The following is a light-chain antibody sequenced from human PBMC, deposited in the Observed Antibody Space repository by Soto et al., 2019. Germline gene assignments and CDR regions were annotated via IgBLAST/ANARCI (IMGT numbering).Light chain of an antibody. CDR3: QQYNTSPPRYT. CDR2: GAS. J-gene: IGKJ2*01. V-gene: IGKV3-15*01. CDR1: QSVKSY. Sequence: EIVMTQSPATLSVSPGGRATLSCRASQSVKSYLAWYQQRPGQPPRLLIYGASTRATGIPARFSGSGSGTEFSLTISGLQSEDFAVYFCQQYNTSPPRYTFGQGTKLEI.